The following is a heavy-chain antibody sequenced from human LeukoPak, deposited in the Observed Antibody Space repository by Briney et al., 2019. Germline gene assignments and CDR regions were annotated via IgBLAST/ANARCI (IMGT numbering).Heavy chain of an antibody. V-gene: IGHV3-30*18. CDR2: ISYEGGTQ. D-gene: IGHD3-10*01. CDR3: AKEGTPQVSTWYDL. CDR1: GFTFSNFG. Sequence: AMSLRLSCAASGFTFSNFGMHWVRQAPGKGLEWVAVISYEGGTQHYADSVKGRFIISRDNPRNTLYLQMNILRTEDTAVYYCAKEGTPQVSTWYDLWGQGTQVIVCS. J-gene: IGHJ5*02.